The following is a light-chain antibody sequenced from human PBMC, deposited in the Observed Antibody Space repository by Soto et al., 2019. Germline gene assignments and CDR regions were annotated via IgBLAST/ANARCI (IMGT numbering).Light chain of an antibody. CDR1: QSVNNNY. Sequence: EIVLTQSPGTLSLSPGERATLSCRASQSVNNNYVAWYQQKPGQAPRLLISGASIRATGIPDRLSGSGSGTDFTLTISRLEPEDFAVYFCPQYGNSPLTFGGGTKVEVK. CDR2: GAS. J-gene: IGKJ4*01. CDR3: PQYGNSPLT. V-gene: IGKV3-20*01.